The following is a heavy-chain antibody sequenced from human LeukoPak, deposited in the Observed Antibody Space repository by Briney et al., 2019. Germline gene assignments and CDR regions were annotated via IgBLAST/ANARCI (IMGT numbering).Heavy chain of an antibody. CDR2: IRNKANSYTT. CDR1: GFTFSSYG. V-gene: IGHV3-72*01. J-gene: IGHJ4*02. Sequence: PGRSLRLSCAASGFTFSSYGMHWVRQAAGKGLEWVGRIRNKANSYTTEYAASVKGRFTISRDDSKNSLYLQMNSLKTEDTAVYYCAQSGSYAAFDYWGQGTLVTVSS. D-gene: IGHD3-16*01. CDR3: AQSGSYAAFDY.